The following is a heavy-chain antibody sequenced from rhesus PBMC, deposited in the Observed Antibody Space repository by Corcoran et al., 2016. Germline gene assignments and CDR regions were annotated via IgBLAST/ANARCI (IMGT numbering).Heavy chain of an antibody. Sequence: QVQLQESGPGLVKPSETLSLTCAVSGASISSYWWSWIRQPPGKGLEWVGGNSGAGGHTYSTPALKSRVTISKAASNNQFSLKMTSVTAADTAVYYCARGVGASGISGWFWGQGVLVTVSS. CDR3: ARGVGASGISGWF. D-gene: IGHD6-31*01. CDR1: GASISSYW. CDR2: NSGAGGHT. J-gene: IGHJ4*01. V-gene: IGHV4-80*01.